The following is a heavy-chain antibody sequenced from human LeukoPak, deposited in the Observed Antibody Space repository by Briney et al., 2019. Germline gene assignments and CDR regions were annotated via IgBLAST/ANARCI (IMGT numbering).Heavy chain of an antibody. Sequence: QAGGSLRLSCAASGFTFSSYSMNWVRQAPGKGLEWVSYISSSSSTIYYADSVKGRFTISRDNAKNSLYLQMNSLRAEDTAVYYCARHPMGYSSGWYYFDYWGQGTLVTVSS. CDR2: ISSSSSTI. CDR3: ARHPMGYSSGWYYFDY. D-gene: IGHD6-19*01. V-gene: IGHV3-48*01. CDR1: GFTFSSYS. J-gene: IGHJ4*02.